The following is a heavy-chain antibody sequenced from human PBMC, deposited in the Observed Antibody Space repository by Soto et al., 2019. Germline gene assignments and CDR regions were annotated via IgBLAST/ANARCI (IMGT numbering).Heavy chain of an antibody. J-gene: IGHJ6*03. CDR3: ARDSPNDFWSGYWGYMDV. V-gene: IGHV3-66*01. CDR2: IYSGGST. CDR1: GFTVSSNY. Sequence: EVQLVESGGGLVQPGGSLRLSCAASGFTVSSNYMSWVRQAPGKGLEWVSVIYSGGSTYYADSVKGRFTISRDNSKKTLYLQMNSLRAEDTAVYYCARDSPNDFWSGYWGYMDVWGKGTTVTVSS. D-gene: IGHD3-3*01.